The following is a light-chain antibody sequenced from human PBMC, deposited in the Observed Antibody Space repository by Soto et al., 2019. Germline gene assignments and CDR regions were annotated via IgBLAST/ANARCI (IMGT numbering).Light chain of an antibody. Sequence: EVVWTEYPATLSLAPGERATLSCRASQSLSSYLAWYQQKPGQAPRLLIYDASNKATGIPARFSGSGSGTDFTLTISSLEPEDFAIYYCQQRTNWPLTFGGGTKVEIK. CDR2: DAS. V-gene: IGKV3-11*01. J-gene: IGKJ4*01. CDR3: QQRTNWPLT. CDR1: QSLSSY.